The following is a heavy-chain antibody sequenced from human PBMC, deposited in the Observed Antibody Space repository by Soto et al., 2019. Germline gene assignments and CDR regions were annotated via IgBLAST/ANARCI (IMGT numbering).Heavy chain of an antibody. Sequence: SSETLSLTCTVSGGSVTSYYWTWIRQPAGKGLEWIGRVYSSGGTHYNPSLKSRVTISLDTSKNQFSLRLLSVTDADTAVYFCARGQRFSDWFDPWGQGTLVTVSS. CDR3: ARGQRFSDWFDP. D-gene: IGHD3-3*01. V-gene: IGHV4-4*07. J-gene: IGHJ5*02. CDR1: GGSVTSYY. CDR2: VYSSGGT.